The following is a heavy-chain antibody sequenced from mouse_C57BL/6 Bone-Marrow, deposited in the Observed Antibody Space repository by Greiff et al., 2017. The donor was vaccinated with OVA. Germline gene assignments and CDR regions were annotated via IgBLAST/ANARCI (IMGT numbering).Heavy chain of an antibody. CDR2: INPNNGGT. V-gene: IGHV1-26*01. CDR1: GYTFTDYY. D-gene: IGHD1-1*02. J-gene: IGHJ3*01. Sequence: VQLQQSGPELVKPGASVKISCKASGYTFTDYYMNWVKQSHGKSLEWIGDINPNNGGTSYNQKFKGKATLTVDKSSSTAYMELRSLTSEDSAVYYCARGEYYSKWAFAYWGQGTLVTVSA. CDR3: ARGEYYSKWAFAY.